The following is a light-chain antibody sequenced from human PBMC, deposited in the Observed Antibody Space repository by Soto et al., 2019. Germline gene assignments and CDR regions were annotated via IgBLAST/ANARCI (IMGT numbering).Light chain of an antibody. Sequence: QSALTQPASVSGSPGQSITISCTGSSSDIGAYNYVSWFQQYPGKAPKLIISEVSNRPSGVSNRFSGSKSGTAASLTISGLQTEDEADYFCFSFTTDWTHGFGTGTKVT. V-gene: IGLV2-14*01. CDR1: SSDIGAYNY. CDR3: FSFTTDWTHG. J-gene: IGLJ1*01. CDR2: EVS.